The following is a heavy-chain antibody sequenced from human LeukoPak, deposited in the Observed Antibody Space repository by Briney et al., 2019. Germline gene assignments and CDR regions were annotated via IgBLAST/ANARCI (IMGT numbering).Heavy chain of an antibody. D-gene: IGHD5-24*01. CDR3: ARVGRRDGYSLALYYFDY. V-gene: IGHV4-59*01. J-gene: IGHJ4*02. CDR2: IYYSGST. CDR1: GGSISSYY. Sequence: PSETLSLTCTVSGGSISSYYWSWIRQPPGKGLEWIGYIYYSGSTNYTPSLKSRVTISVDTSKNQFSLKLSSVTAADTAVYYCARVGRRDGYSLALYYFDYWGQGTLVTVSS.